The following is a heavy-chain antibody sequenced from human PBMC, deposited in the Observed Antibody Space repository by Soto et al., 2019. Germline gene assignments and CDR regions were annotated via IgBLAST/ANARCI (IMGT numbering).Heavy chain of an antibody. V-gene: IGHV4-34*01. Sequence: SETLSLTCAVYGRSFSGYYWSWIRQPPGKGLEWIGEINHSGSTNYNPSLKSRVTISVDTSKNQFSLKLSSVTAADTAVYYCARGRDYDFWSGYYPPAGVWGQGTTVTVSS. CDR3: ARGRDYDFWSGYYPPAGV. CDR1: GRSFSGYY. J-gene: IGHJ6*02. D-gene: IGHD3-3*01. CDR2: INHSGST.